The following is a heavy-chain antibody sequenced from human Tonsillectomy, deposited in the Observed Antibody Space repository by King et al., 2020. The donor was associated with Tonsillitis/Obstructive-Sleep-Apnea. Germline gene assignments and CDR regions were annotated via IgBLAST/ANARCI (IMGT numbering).Heavy chain of an antibody. CDR1: RFTFSSYA. CDR2: ISDRGDNA. D-gene: IGHD7-27*01. CDR3: AGGPAGADYYYMDV. Sequence: QLVQSGGGLVQPGGSLRLSCAASRFTFSSYALSWVRQAPGKGLEWVSVISDRGDNAYYADSVKGRFTISRDNSKNTLYLQMNSLRAEDTAFYYCAGGPAGADYYYMDVWGKGTTVTVSS. J-gene: IGHJ6*03. V-gene: IGHV3-23*04.